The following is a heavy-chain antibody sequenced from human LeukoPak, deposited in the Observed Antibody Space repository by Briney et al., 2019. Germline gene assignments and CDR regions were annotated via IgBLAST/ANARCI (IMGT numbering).Heavy chain of an antibody. D-gene: IGHD2/OR15-2a*01. CDR2: ITSNNDNI. CDR3: VSFYETY. CDR1: GFTFDDYA. Sequence: GGSLRLSCAASGFTFDDYAMHWVRQAPGKGLEWVSGITSNNDNIRYADSVEGRFTVSRDNAKNSLYLQMNSLRAEDTAVYYCVSFYETYWGRGTLVTVSS. V-gene: IGHV3-9*01. J-gene: IGHJ4*02.